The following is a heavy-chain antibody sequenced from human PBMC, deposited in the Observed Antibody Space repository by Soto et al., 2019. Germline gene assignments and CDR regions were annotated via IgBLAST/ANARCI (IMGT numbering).Heavy chain of an antibody. D-gene: IGHD3-22*01. CDR2: ISDDGRKN. CDR1: GFTFSTSG. J-gene: IGHJ4*02. CDR3: AKEWVYDSSGWSFDY. Sequence: QVQLVESGGGVVQPGRSLRLSCAASGFTFSTSGMHWVRQAPGKGLEWVAVISDDGRKNYYADSVKARFTISIDNSKNTLYLQMNSLRAEDTAVDYCAKEWVYDSSGWSFDYWGQGTLVTVSS. V-gene: IGHV3-30*18.